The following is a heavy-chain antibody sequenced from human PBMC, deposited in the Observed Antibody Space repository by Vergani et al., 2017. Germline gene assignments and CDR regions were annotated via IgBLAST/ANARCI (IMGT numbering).Heavy chain of an antibody. Sequence: QLQLQESGPGLVKPSETLSLTCTVSGGSISSSSYYWSWIRQPPGKGLEWIGEINHSGSTNYNPSLKSRVTISVDTSKNQFSLKLSSVTAADTAVYYCARGRRYCSSTSCYILDYWGQGTLVTVSS. D-gene: IGHD2-2*02. CDR3: ARGRRYCSSTSCYILDY. CDR2: INHSGST. J-gene: IGHJ4*02. CDR1: GGSISSSSYY. V-gene: IGHV4-39*07.